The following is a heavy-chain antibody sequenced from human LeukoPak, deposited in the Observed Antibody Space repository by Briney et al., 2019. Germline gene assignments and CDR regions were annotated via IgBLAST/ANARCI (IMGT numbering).Heavy chain of an antibody. Sequence: ASVKVSCKASGGTFSSYAISWVRQAPGQGLEWMGGIIPIFGTANYAQKFQDRVTITADESTSTAYMELSSLRSEDTAVYYCASSTAMVLYYFDYWGQGTLVTVSS. CDR2: IIPIFGTA. CDR3: ASSTAMVLYYFDY. V-gene: IGHV1-69*13. CDR1: GGTFSSYA. D-gene: IGHD5-18*01. J-gene: IGHJ4*02.